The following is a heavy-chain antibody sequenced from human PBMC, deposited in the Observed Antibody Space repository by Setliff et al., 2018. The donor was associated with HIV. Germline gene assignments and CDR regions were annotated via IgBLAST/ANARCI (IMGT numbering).Heavy chain of an antibody. D-gene: IGHD3-10*01. CDR2: IHHSGTA. J-gene: IGHJ4*02. CDR3: ARLSGGMVPNY. Sequence: SETLSLTCTVSGGSITRTPYYWGWIRQPPGKGLEWIGSIHHSGTAYDNPSLKSRVTISVDPSKNQILLRLGSVTAADTAVYYCARLSGGMVPNYWGQGTLVTVPQ. V-gene: IGHV4-39*01. CDR1: GGSITRTPYY.